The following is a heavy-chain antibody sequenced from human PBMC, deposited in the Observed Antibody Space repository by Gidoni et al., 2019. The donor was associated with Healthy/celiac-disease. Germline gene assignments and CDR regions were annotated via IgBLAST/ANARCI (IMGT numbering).Heavy chain of an antibody. V-gene: IGHV3-11*06. J-gene: IGHJ4*02. CDR1: GFTFSDYY. D-gene: IGHD3-3*01. CDR2: ISSSSSYT. CDR3: ARAQYYDFWSGYCY. Sequence: QVQLVESGGGLVKPGGSLRLSCAASGFTFSDYYMSWIRQAPGKGLEWVSYISSSSSYTNYADSVKGRFTISRDNAKNSLYLQMNSLRAEDTAVYYCARAQYYDFWSGYCYWGQGTLVTVSS.